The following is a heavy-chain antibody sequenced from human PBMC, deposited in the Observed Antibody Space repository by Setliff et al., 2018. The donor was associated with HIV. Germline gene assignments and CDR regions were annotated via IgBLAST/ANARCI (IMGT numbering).Heavy chain of an antibody. CDR1: GGSISSSNW. D-gene: IGHD2-21*01. J-gene: IGHJ4*02. V-gene: IGHV4-4*02. CDR2: IYHSGST. CDR3: ASSGGGDWPYFDY. Sequence: PSETLSLTCAVSGGSISSSNWWSWVRQPPGKGLEWIGEIYHSGSTNYNPSLKSRVTISVDKSKNQFSLKLSSVTAADTAVYYCASSGGGDWPYFDYWGQGTLVTVSS.